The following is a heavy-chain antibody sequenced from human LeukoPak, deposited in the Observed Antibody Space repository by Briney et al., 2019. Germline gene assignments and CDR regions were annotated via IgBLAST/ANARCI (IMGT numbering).Heavy chain of an antibody. J-gene: IGHJ4*02. CDR1: GFTFSSYA. CDR2: ISGSGTDT. CDR3: ANHYCSSTSCYFFQRDY. V-gene: IGHV3-23*01. D-gene: IGHD2-2*01. Sequence: PGGSLRLSCAASGFTFSSYAMSWVRQAPGKGLEWVSAISGSGTDTYYADSMKGRFTISRDNSKNTLYLQMNSLRAEDTAVYYCANHYCSSTSCYFFQRDYWGQGTLVTVSS.